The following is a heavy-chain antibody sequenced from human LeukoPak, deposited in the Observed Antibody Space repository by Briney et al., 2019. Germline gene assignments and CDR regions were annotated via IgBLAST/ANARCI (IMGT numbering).Heavy chain of an antibody. J-gene: IGHJ3*02. D-gene: IGHD2-21*01. CDR2: TRNKANGYTT. V-gene: IGHV3-72*01. CDR3: ARERSLWWSYAFDI. CDR1: GFTFSDHY. Sequence: GGSLRLSCAASGFTFSDHYMDWVRQAPGKGLEWVGRTRNKANGYTTEYAASVKGRFTISRDDSKNSLYLQMNSLKTEDTAVYYCARERSLWWSYAFDIWGQGTMVTVSS.